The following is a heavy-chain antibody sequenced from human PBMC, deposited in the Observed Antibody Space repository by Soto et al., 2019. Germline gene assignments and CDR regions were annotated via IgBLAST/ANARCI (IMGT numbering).Heavy chain of an antibody. J-gene: IGHJ3*02. D-gene: IGHD2-15*01. CDR1: GYSFTSYD. Sequence: QVQMVQSGAEVKKPGASVKVSCRASGYSFTSYDVNWVRQATGQGLEWMGWMNPNSGNTAFAQKFQGRTTMPRDTAISTAYMELSGLRSEDTAVYYCARYPYTSYCSDGSCSYDAFDIWGQGTVVTVSS. CDR3: ARYPYTSYCSDGSCSYDAFDI. V-gene: IGHV1-8*01. CDR2: MNPNSGNT.